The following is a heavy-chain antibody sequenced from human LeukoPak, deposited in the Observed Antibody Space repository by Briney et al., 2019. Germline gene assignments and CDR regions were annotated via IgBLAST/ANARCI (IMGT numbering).Heavy chain of an antibody. CDR3: ARDHYDFWGYFDY. V-gene: IGHV3-48*03. Sequence: GGSLRLSXAASGFTFSSYEMNWVRQAPGKGLEWVSYISSSGSTIYYADSVKGRFTISRDNAKNSLYLQMNSLRAEDTAVYYCARDHYDFWGYFDYWGQGTLVTVSS. J-gene: IGHJ4*02. CDR1: GFTFSSYE. D-gene: IGHD3-3*01. CDR2: ISSSGSTI.